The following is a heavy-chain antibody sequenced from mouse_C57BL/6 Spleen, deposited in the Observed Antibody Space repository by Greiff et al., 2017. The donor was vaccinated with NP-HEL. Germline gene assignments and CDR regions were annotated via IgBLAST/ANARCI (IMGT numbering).Heavy chain of an antibody. V-gene: IGHV14-2*01. CDR2: IDPEDGET. J-gene: IGHJ2*01. CDR3: ARTHYGSSYYFDY. Sequence: VPLPPSGAELVQPGASVKLSCTASGFNIKDYYMHWVKQRTEQGLEWIGRIDPEDGETKYAPKFQGKATITADTSSNTAYLQLSSLTSEDTAVYYCARTHYGSSYYFDYWGQGTTLTVSS. CDR1: GFNIKDYY. D-gene: IGHD1-1*01.